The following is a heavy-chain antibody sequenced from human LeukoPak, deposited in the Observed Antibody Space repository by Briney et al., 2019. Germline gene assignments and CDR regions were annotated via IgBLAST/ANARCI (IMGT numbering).Heavy chain of an antibody. CDR2: ISGSGGST. J-gene: IGHJ4*02. Sequence: GGSLRLSCAASGFTFSSYAMSWVRQAPGKGLEWVSAISGSGGSTYYADSVKGRFTISRDNSKNTLYLQMSSLRAEDTAVYYCAKVLRSYYYFDYWGQGTLVTVSS. CDR3: AKVLRSYYYFDY. V-gene: IGHV3-23*01. CDR1: GFTFSSYA. D-gene: IGHD1-26*01.